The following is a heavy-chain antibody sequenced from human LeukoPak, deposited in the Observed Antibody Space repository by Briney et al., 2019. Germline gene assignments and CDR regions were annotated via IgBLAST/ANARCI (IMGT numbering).Heavy chain of an antibody. CDR3: AREYYYGSGSYYNKYYFDY. Sequence: SVKVSCKASGGTFSSYAISWVRQAPGQGLEWMGGIIPIFGTANYAQKFQGRVTITTDESTSTAYMGLSSLRSEDTAVYYCAREYYYGSGSYYNKYYFDYWGQGTLVTVSS. D-gene: IGHD3-10*01. V-gene: IGHV1-69*05. J-gene: IGHJ4*02. CDR1: GGTFSSYA. CDR2: IIPIFGTA.